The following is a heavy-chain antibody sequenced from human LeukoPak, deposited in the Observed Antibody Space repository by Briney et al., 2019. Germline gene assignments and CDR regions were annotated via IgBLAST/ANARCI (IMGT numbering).Heavy chain of an antibody. D-gene: IGHD3-10*01. J-gene: IGHJ4*02. V-gene: IGHV3-48*03. CDR2: INSSGNTI. CDR1: GFTFSSSD. CDR3: ARGTQSPVSGYFDF. Sequence: GGSLRLSCAASGFTFSSSDINWVRQAPGKGLEWVSYINSSGNTIYYADSVKGRFTISRDNAKNSLYLQMNSLRAEDTAVYHCARGTQSPVSGYFDFWGQGTLVTVSS.